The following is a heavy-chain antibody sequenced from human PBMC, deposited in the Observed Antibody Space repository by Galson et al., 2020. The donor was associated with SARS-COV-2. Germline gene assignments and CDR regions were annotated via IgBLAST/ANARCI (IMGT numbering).Heavy chain of an antibody. CDR1: GFTFSSYS. J-gene: IGHJ4*02. Sequence: GGSLRLSCAASGFTFSSYSMNWVRQAPGKGLEWVSCISSSSSYIYYADSVKGRFTISRDNAKNSLYLQMNSLRAEDTAVYYCASPRGDDYYDSSGFAYWGQGTLVTVSS. CDR3: ASPRGDDYYDSSGFAY. D-gene: IGHD3-22*01. V-gene: IGHV3-21*01. CDR2: ISSSSSYI.